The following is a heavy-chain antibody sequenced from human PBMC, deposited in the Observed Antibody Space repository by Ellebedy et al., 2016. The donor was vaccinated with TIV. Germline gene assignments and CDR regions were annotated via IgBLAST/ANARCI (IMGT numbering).Heavy chain of an antibody. V-gene: IGHV6-1*01. D-gene: IGHD1-7*01. CDR2: TYYRSKWYN. J-gene: IGHJ4*02. CDR1: GDSVSSNSA. CDR3: ARDVGGTPGDY. Sequence: SQTLSLTXXISGDSVSSNSAWNWIRQSPSRGLEWLGRTYYRSKWYNEYAVSLKSRITINPDTSKNEFSLQLNSVTPEDTAVYYCARDVGGTPGDYWGQGTLVTVSS.